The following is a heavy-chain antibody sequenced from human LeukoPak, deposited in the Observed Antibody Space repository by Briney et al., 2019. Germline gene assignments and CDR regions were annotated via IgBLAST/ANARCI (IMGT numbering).Heavy chain of an antibody. Sequence: SGPSLRLSCVASGLTVGTSYMTWVRQAPGGGLECVSFIDDNGTTFYTDSVKGRFTISRDSSHNTLYLQMNSLRAEDTAVYYCARGGNLGGFDIWGQGTMV. CDR1: GLTVGTSY. J-gene: IGHJ3*02. CDR3: ARGGNLGGFDI. D-gene: IGHD1-1*01. V-gene: IGHV3-66*01. CDR2: IDDNGTT.